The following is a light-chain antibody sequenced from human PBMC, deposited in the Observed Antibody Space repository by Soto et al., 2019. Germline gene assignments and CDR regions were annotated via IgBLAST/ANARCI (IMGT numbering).Light chain of an antibody. J-gene: IGKJ1*01. V-gene: IGKV3-20*01. CDR3: QQYGSSSTWT. CDR1: QSVNTN. Sequence: EIVMTQSPATLSVSPGERATFSCRASQSVNTNLAWYQLKPGQSPRLLIYAASRRATGIADRFSGSGSGTDFTLTISRLEPEDFAVYYCQQYGSSSTWTFGQGTKVDIK. CDR2: AAS.